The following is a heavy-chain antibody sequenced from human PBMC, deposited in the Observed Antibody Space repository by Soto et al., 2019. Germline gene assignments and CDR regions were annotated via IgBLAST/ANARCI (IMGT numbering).Heavy chain of an antibody. Sequence: PAGSLRLACATSGFTFSSYDMHWVRQATGKGLEWVSAIGTAGDPYYPGSVKGRFTISRENAKNSLYLQMNSLRAGDTAVYYCARSPPGFCPDYWGQGTLVTVSS. CDR2: IGTAGDP. V-gene: IGHV3-13*05. D-gene: IGHD3-3*01. J-gene: IGHJ4*02. CDR1: GFTFSSYD. CDR3: ARSPPGFCPDY.